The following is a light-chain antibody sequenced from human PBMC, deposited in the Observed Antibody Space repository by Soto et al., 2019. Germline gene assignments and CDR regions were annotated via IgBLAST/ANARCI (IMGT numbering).Light chain of an antibody. CDR3: SSYAGSNNLNV. V-gene: IGLV2-8*01. CDR2: EVS. Sequence: QSVLTQPPSESGSPGQSVTISCTGTSSDVGGYKYVSWYQQHPGKAPKLMIYEVSQRPSGVPDRFSGSKSGNTASLTVSGLQAEDEADYYCSSYAGSNNLNVFGGGTKLTVL. J-gene: IGLJ2*01. CDR1: SSDVGGYKY.